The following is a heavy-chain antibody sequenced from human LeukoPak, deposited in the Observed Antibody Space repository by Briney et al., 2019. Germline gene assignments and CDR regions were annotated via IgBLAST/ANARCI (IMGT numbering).Heavy chain of an antibody. J-gene: IGHJ1*01. CDR1: GGTFSSYA. Sequence: SVKVSCKASGGTFSSYAVSWVRQAPGQGLEWMGGIIPIFGTANYAQKFQGRVTITTDESTSTAYMELSSLRSEDTAVYYCARDWGDYGPGYFQHWGQGTLVTVSS. CDR3: ARDWGDYGPGYFQH. CDR2: IIPIFGTA. D-gene: IGHD4-17*01. V-gene: IGHV1-69*05.